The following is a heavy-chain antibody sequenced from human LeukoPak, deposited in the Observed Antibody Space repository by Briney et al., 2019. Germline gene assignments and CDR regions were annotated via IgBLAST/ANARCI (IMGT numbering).Heavy chain of an antibody. J-gene: IGHJ6*02. Sequence: VRQAPGXGLEWLANITRDGSERYYVDSVKGRFTISRDDAKSSLYLQMNSLRAEDTAVYYCARRNAMDVWGQGTTVIVFS. CDR2: ITRDGSER. CDR3: ARRNAMDV. V-gene: IGHV3-7*03.